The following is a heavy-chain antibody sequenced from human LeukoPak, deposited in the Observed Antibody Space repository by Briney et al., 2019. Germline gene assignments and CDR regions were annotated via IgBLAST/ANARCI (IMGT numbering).Heavy chain of an antibody. J-gene: IGHJ6*03. D-gene: IGHD5-12*01. CDR1: GGSISSYY. CDR2: IYYSGST. CDR3: ARGVGHGYSGYNQYYYYMDV. Sequence: PSETLSLTCTVSGGSISSYYWSWIRQPPGKGLEWIGYIYYSGSTNYNPSLKGRVTISVDTSKNQFSLKLSSVTAADTAVYYCARGVGHGYSGYNQYYYYMDVWGKGTTVTVSS. V-gene: IGHV4-59*01.